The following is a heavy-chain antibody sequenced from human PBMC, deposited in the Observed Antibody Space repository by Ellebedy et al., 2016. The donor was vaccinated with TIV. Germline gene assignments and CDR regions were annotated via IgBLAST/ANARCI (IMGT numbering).Heavy chain of an antibody. Sequence: PGGSLRLSCAASGFIFGDYYMSWVRQAPGKGLEWVSGVNAGGVVIAYADSVKGRFTISRDNSKNTLYLQMNSLRVEDTAVYYCAKLKGSGWYRWYFDLWGRGTLVSVSS. CDR3: AKLKGSGWYRWYFDL. J-gene: IGHJ2*01. CDR1: GFIFGDYY. D-gene: IGHD6-19*01. V-gene: IGHV3-23*01. CDR2: VNAGGVVI.